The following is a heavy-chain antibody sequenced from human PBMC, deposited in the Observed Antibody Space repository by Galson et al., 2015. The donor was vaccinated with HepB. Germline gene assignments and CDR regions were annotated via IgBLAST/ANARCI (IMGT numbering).Heavy chain of an antibody. CDR3: AREIVVVPAAIDY. V-gene: IGHV1-69*04. D-gene: IGHD2-2*01. CDR2: IIPILGIA. CDR1: GYTFSSYA. Sequence: SVKVSCKASGYTFSSYAISWVRQAPGQGLEWMGRIIPILGIANYAQKFQGRVTTTADKSTSTAYMELSSLRSEDTAVYYCAREIVVVPAAIDYWGQGTLVTVSS. J-gene: IGHJ4*02.